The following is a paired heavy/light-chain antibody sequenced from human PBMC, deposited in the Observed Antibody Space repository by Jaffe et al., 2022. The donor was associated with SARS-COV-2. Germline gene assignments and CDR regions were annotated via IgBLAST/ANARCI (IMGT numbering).Heavy chain of an antibody. CDR3: ARDAKSRIAAARNIVGEVGY. V-gene: IGHV1-2*06. CDR1: GYTFTGYY. CDR2: INPNSGGT. J-gene: IGHJ4*02. Sequence: QVQLVQSGAEVKKPGASVKVSCKASGYTFTGYYMHWVRQAPGQGLEWMGRINPNSGGTNYAQKFQGRVTMTRDTSISTAYMELSRLRSDDTAVYYCARDAKSRIAAARNIVGEVGYWGQGTLVTVSS. D-gene: IGHD6-13*01.
Light chain of an antibody. Sequence: EIVLTQSPGTLSLSPGERATLSCRASQSVSSSYLAWYQQKPGQAPRLLIYGASSRATGIPDRFSGSGSGTDFTLTISRLEPEDFAVYYCQQYGSSPRITFGQGTRLEIK. V-gene: IGKV3-20*01. J-gene: IGKJ5*01. CDR2: GAS. CDR3: QQYGSSPRIT. CDR1: QSVSSSY.